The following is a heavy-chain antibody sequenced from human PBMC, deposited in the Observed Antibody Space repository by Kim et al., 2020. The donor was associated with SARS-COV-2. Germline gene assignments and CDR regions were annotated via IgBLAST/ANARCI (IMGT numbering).Heavy chain of an antibody. CDR3: ARNSPSRIVVVPAASFYYGMDV. J-gene: IGHJ6*02. V-gene: IGHV4-59*01. D-gene: IGHD2-2*01. Sequence: SETLSLTCTVSGGSISSYYWSWIRQPPGKGLEWIGYIYYSGSTNYNPSLKSRVTISVDTSKNQFSLKLSSVTAADTAVYYCARNSPSRIVVVPAASFYYGMDVWGQGTTVTVSS. CDR1: GGSISSYY. CDR2: IYYSGST.